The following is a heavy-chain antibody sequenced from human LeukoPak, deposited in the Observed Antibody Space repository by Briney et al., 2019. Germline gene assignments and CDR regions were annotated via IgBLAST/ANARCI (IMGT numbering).Heavy chain of an antibody. CDR2: IHYAGGT. Sequence: SETLSLICTVSGGSISGYYWSWIRQPPGKGLEWIGFIHYAGGTNYNPSLNSRVTISLDTSKNQFSLKLTSVTAADTAVYYCARGTTGWGDYDFGFVSSYFDYWGQGTLVTVSS. CDR1: GGSISGYY. J-gene: IGHJ4*02. D-gene: IGHD5-12*01. V-gene: IGHV4-59*08. CDR3: ARGTTGWGDYDFGFVSSYFDY.